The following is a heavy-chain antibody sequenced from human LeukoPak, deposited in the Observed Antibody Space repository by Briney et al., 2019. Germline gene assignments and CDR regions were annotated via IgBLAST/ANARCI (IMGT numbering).Heavy chain of an antibody. CDR3: ARGRGSSPGVSVTGFDI. D-gene: IGHD1-1*01. J-gene: IGHJ3*02. V-gene: IGHV3-7*01. CDR2: IKQDGSEE. Sequence: GGSLRLSCAASGFDFSDYWMTWVRQAPGKGLEWVANIKQDGSEEYYVDSVKGRFTISRDNAKNSLYLQMNSLRAEDTAVYYCARGRGSSPGVSVTGFDIWGQGTRVTVST. CDR1: GFDFSDYW.